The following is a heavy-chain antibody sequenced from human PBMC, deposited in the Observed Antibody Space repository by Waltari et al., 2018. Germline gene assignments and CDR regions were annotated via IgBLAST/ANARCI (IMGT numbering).Heavy chain of an antibody. CDR2: ITESAGDTT. CDR1: GFGLSDYA. J-gene: IGHJ4*02. V-gene: IGHV3-23*01. Sequence: EVKLLESGGGLVRPGGSLRLSCVVSGFGLSDYAMSWVRQAPGKGLGWVSSITESAGDTTYYSDFVKGRFTISKDNSRNTLYLQMNSLRVDDTAIYYCAKPTLGATFASWGQGALVTVSS. D-gene: IGHD1-26*01. CDR3: AKPTLGATFAS.